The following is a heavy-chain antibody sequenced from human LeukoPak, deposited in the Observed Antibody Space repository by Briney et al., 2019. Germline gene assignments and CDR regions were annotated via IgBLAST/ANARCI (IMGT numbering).Heavy chain of an antibody. Sequence: ASVKVSCKASGGTFSSYAINWVRQATGQGLEWMGWMNPNSGNTGYAQKFQGRVTMTRNTSISTAYMELSSLRSEDTAVYYCARGSTTWSSSWYGGFDYWGQGTLVTVSS. J-gene: IGHJ4*02. CDR2: MNPNSGNT. CDR3: ARGSTTWSSSWYGGFDY. V-gene: IGHV1-8*02. CDR1: GGTFSSYA. D-gene: IGHD6-13*01.